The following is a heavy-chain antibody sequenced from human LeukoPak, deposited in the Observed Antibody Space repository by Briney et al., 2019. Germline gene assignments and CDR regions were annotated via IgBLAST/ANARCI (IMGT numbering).Heavy chain of an antibody. V-gene: IGHV3-23*01. J-gene: IGHJ6*02. CDR1: GFTFRHHA. D-gene: IGHD7-27*01. Sequence: GGSLRLSCVASGFTFRHHAMNWVRQTPEKGLEWVSRLTASGGSTNYGDSVKGRFTISRDNSNNTLYLQMNSLRNDDTAVYYCAKAWGSGLDYYGMDVWGQGITVTVSS. CDR3: AKAWGSGLDYYGMDV. CDR2: LTASGGST.